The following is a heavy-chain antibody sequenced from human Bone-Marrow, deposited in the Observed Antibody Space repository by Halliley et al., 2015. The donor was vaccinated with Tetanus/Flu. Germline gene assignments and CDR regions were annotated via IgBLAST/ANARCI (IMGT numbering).Heavy chain of an antibody. V-gene: IGHV4-59*01. J-gene: IGHJ4*02. Sequence: VYFYYRGPLDYNPSFRSRVTISAAASKNQFSLRLSSVTAADTAVYYCARDAGYDRDSYYFDSWGQGTLVTVSS. CDR3: ARDAGYDRDSYYFDS. D-gene: IGHD3-9*01. CDR2: FYYRGPL.